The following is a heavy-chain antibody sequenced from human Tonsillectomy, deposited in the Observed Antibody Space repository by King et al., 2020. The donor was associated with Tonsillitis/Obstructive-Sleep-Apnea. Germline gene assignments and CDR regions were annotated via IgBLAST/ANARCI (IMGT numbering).Heavy chain of an antibody. CDR3: VKDWSYRPLPEGFFDS. CDR2: ISGNGHST. CDR1: GFTFNTYA. D-gene: IGHD2-2*01. V-gene: IGHV3-23*04. J-gene: IGHJ4*02. Sequence: EVQLVESGGGLVQPGGSLRLSCAASGFTFNTYAMNWVRQAPGKGLEWCSGISGNGHSTYYADSVKGRFTISRDNSRNTLYLQMNSLRGEDTAIYYCVKDWSYRPLPEGFFDSWGQGTLVTVSS.